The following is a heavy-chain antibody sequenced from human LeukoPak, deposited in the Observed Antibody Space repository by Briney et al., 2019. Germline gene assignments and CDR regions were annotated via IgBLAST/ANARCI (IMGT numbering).Heavy chain of an antibody. CDR3: AKDPAYYDILTGSP. J-gene: IGHJ5*02. V-gene: IGHV3-23*01. D-gene: IGHD3-9*01. CDR2: ISGSSSII. CDR1: GFTFSNYA. Sequence: PGGSLRLSCAASGFTFSNYAINWVRQAPGKGLEWVSYISGSSSIIYYADSVKGRFTISRDNSKNTLYLQMNSLRAEDTAVYYCAKDPAYYDILTGSPWGQGTLVTVSS.